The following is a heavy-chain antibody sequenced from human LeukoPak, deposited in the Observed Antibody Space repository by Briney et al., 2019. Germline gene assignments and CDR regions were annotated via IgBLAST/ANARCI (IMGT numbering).Heavy chain of an antibody. V-gene: IGHV6-1*01. CDR1: GDSVSSNGAA. J-gene: IGHJ3*01. CDR2: TYYRSEWSN. Sequence: SQTLSLTCAISGDSVSSNGAAWGWVRQSPSRGLEWLGRTYYRSEWSNDYAVAVKSRLAINADTSKNQFSLQLNSVTPEDTAVYYCARVPYGSGNDAFDVWGQGTMVTVSS. D-gene: IGHD3-10*01. CDR3: ARVPYGSGNDAFDV.